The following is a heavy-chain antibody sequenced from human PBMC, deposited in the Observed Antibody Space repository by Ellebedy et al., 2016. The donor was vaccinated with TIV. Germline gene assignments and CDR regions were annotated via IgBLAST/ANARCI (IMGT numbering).Heavy chain of an antibody. CDR1: GLTFSNYA. CDR2: ISGSGGST. Sequence: GGSLRLSCAASGLTFSNYAMSWVRQAPGKGLEWVSCISGSGGSTYYADSVKGRFTISRDDAKNSLCLQMNSLRAEDTAVYYCARAIAGTTLRRAFYFYGMDVWGQGTTVTVSS. D-gene: IGHD1-20*01. J-gene: IGHJ6*02. V-gene: IGHV3-23*01. CDR3: ARAIAGTTLRRAFYFYGMDV.